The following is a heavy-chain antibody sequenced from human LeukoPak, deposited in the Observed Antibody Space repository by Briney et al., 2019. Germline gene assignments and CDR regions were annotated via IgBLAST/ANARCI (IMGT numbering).Heavy chain of an antibody. J-gene: IGHJ6*02. Sequence: GGSLRLSCAASGFTVSSNYMSWVRQAPGKGLEWVSVIYSGGSTYYADSVKGRFTISRDNSKNTLYLQMNSLRAEDTAVYYCATPRYCSSTSCYYYYGTDVWGQGTTVTVSS. CDR2: IYSGGST. CDR3: ATPRYCSSTSCYYYYGTDV. D-gene: IGHD2-2*01. V-gene: IGHV3-66*02. CDR1: GFTVSSNY.